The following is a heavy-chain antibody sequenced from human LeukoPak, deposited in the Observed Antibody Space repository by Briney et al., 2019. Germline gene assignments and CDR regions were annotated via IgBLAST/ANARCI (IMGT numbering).Heavy chain of an antibody. CDR1: GGSISSGGYY. V-gene: IGHV4-31*03. CDR3: ASEGPDCSSTSCYRGFDY. CDR2: IYYSGST. D-gene: IGHD2-2*01. J-gene: IGHJ4*02. Sequence: SETLSLTCTVSGGSISSGGYYWSWIRQHPGKSLEWIGYIYYSGSTYYNPSLKSRVTISVDTSKNQFSLKLSSVTAADTAVYYCASEGPDCSSTSCYRGFDYWGQGTLVTVSS.